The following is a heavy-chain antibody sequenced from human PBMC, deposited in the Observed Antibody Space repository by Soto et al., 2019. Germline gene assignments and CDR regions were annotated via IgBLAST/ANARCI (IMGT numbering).Heavy chain of an antibody. D-gene: IGHD3-10*01. CDR3: HSSGSYYNRYYYMDV. Sequence: PGGSLRLSCAASGFTFSSYSMNWVRQAPGKGLEWVSSISSSSSYIYYADSVKGRFTISRDNAKNSLYLQMNSLRAEDTAVYYCHSSGSYYNRYYYMDVWGKGTTVTVSS. CDR2: ISSSSSYI. CDR1: GFTFSSYS. J-gene: IGHJ6*03. V-gene: IGHV3-21*01.